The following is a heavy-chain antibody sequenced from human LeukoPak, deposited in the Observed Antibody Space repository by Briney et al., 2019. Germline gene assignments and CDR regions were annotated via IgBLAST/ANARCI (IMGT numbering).Heavy chain of an antibody. Sequence: PSETLSLTCTVSGGSISSSSYYWGWIRQPPGKGLEWIGSIYYSGSTYYNPSLKSRVTISVDTSKNQFSLKLSSVTAADTAVYYCARIEGEVRGVEGPHNDYWGQGTLVTVSS. J-gene: IGHJ4*02. CDR1: GGSISSSSYY. D-gene: IGHD3-10*01. CDR3: ARIEGEVRGVEGPHNDY. CDR2: IYYSGST. V-gene: IGHV4-39*07.